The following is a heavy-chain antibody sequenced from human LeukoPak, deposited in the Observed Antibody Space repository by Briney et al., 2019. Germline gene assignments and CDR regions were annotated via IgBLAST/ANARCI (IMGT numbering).Heavy chain of an antibody. V-gene: IGHV3-33*06. CDR2: IWYDGSNK. D-gene: IGHD4-17*01. Sequence: PGRSLRLSCVASGFSFSSYGMHWVRQAPGKGLEWVAVIWYDGSNKYYADSVKGRFTISRDNSKNTMYLQMNSLRAEDTAVYYCAKDLDGDADHWGRGTLVTVSS. CDR1: GFSFSSYG. J-gene: IGHJ4*02. CDR3: AKDLDGDADH.